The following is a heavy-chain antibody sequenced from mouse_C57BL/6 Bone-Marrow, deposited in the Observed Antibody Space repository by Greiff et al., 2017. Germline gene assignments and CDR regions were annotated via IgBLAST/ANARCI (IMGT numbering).Heavy chain of an antibody. V-gene: IGHV1-69*01. CDR2: IDPSDSYT. CDR1: GYTFTSYW. J-gene: IGHJ2*01. CDR3: AGGVYYFDY. Sequence: VKLQQPGAELVMPGASVKLSCKASGYTFTSYWMHWVKQRPGQGLEWIGEIDPSDSYTNYNQKFKGKSTLTVDKSSSTAYMQLSSLTSEDSAVYYCAGGVYYFDYWGQGTTLTVSS.